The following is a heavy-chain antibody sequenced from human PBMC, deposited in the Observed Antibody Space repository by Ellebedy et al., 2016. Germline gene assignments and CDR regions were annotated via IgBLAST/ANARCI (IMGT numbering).Heavy chain of an antibody. CDR1: GFTVSSNY. CDR2: IYSGGTT. V-gene: IGHV3-53*01. J-gene: IGHJ6*02. Sequence: GESLKISCAASGFTVSSNYMSWVRQAPGKGLEWISVIYSGGTTNYADSVKGRFTISRDTSKNTLYLQMNNLRAEDTAVYYCAKDLAMVVPYGMDVWGQGTTVTVSS. CDR3: AKDLAMVVPYGMDV. D-gene: IGHD2-21*01.